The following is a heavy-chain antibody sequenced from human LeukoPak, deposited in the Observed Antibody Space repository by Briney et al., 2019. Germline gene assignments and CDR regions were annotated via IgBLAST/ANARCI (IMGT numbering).Heavy chain of an antibody. CDR1: GYTFTNFG. V-gene: IGHV1-18*04. CDR2: INPYTANT. D-gene: IGHD3-16*01. Sequence: ASVKVSCKTSGYTFTNFGISWVRQAPGQGLEWMGWINPYTANTNSAQKLRDRVTLTTDTSTSTAYMKLRSLRSDDTAVYYCASVPSGGSEYFHHWGQGTLATVSS. CDR3: ASVPSGGSEYFHH. J-gene: IGHJ1*01.